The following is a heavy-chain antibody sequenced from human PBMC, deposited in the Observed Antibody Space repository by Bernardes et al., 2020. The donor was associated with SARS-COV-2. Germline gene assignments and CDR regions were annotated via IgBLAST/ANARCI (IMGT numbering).Heavy chain of an antibody. CDR1: GFTFVVYV. J-gene: IGHJ6*02. Sequence: GGSLIPSCEASGFTFVVYVMHSVRPAPGKGLEWGPGICSNSCSIGYSDSVKGRFTTSRDNAKNSLYLQMNSLRAEDTDLYYCAKDSRSHYYDSSGYYHYYYYGMDVWGQGTTVTVSS. CDR2: ICSNSCSI. D-gene: IGHD3-22*01. V-gene: IGHV3-9*01. CDR3: AKDSRSHYYDSSGYYHYYYYGMDV.